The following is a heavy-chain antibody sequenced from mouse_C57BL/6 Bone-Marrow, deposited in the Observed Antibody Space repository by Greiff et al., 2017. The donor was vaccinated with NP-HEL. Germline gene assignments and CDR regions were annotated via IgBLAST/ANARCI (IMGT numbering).Heavy chain of an antibody. CDR3: ARRDYGYDGFAY. Sequence: VQLQQSGAELVKPGASVKISCKASGYAFSSYWMNWVKQRPGTGLEWIGQIYPGDGYTNYNGKFKGKATLTADKSSSTAYMQLSSLTSEDSAVYFCARRDYGYDGFAYWGQGTLVTVSA. D-gene: IGHD2-2*01. CDR2: IYPGDGYT. CDR1: GYAFSSYW. J-gene: IGHJ3*01. V-gene: IGHV1-80*01.